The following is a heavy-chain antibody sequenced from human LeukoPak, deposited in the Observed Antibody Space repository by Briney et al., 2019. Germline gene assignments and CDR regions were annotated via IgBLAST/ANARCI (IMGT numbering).Heavy chain of an antibody. CDR3: ARVGVMAGELRGFLVEL. Sequence: EASVKVSCKASGYTFTSYGISWVRQAPGQGLEWMGWISAYNGNTNYAQKLQGRVTMTTDTSTSTAYMELRSLRSDDTAVYYCARVGVMAGELRGFLVELWGRGTLVTVSS. CDR2: ISAYNGNT. CDR1: GYTFTSYG. J-gene: IGHJ2*01. V-gene: IGHV1-18*01. D-gene: IGHD1-26*01.